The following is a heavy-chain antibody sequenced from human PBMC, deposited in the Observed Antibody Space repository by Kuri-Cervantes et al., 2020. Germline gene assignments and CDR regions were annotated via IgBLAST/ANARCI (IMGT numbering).Heavy chain of an antibody. CDR1: GFSFGSYR. J-gene: IGHJ4*02. D-gene: IGHD4/OR15-4a*01. CDR2: ARCSGSTI. V-gene: IGHV3-48*01. Sequence: GGSLRLSCAASGFSFGSYRMNWIRQAPGKGLEYISYARCSGSTIHYADSVKGRFTVSRDNAKNSLYLQMNNLRAEDTAVYFCARVQSSALLDYWGQGALVTVSS. CDR3: ARVQSSALLDY.